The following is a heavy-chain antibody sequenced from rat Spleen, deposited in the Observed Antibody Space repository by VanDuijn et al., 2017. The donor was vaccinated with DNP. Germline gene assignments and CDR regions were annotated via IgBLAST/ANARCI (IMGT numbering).Heavy chain of an antibody. Sequence: EVQLAESGGGLVQPGRSMKLSCAASGFTFSKYYMAWVRQAPTKGLEWVASISTGGDNTYYRDSGKGRCTNSRDNAKSNLYLQMDSLRAEETATYYCAILLLANWFTYWGQGTLVTVSS. V-gene: IGHV5S11*01. CDR1: GFTFSKYY. D-gene: IGHD1-1*01. CDR3: AILLLANWFTY. J-gene: IGHJ3*01. CDR2: ISTGGDNT.